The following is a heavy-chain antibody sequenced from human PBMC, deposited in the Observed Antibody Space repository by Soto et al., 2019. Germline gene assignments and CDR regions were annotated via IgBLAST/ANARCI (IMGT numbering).Heavy chain of an antibody. Sequence: LSLTCTISGGSISSYYWSWIRQPPGKGLEWIGYIYYSGSTNYNPSLKSRVTISVDTSKNQFSLKLSSVTAADTAVYYCARTRIFGVAGFDYWGQGTLVTVSS. J-gene: IGHJ4*02. CDR2: IYYSGST. V-gene: IGHV4-59*01. D-gene: IGHD3-3*01. CDR3: ARTRIFGVAGFDY. CDR1: GGSISSYY.